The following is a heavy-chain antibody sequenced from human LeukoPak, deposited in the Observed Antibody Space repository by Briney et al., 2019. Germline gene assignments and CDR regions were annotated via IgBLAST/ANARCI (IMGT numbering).Heavy chain of an antibody. CDR1: GGTFSSYA. J-gene: IGHJ4*02. CDR3: ARAGYDDYGGNLPFDY. D-gene: IGHD4-23*01. V-gene: IGHV1-69*05. Sequence: GASVKVSCKASGGTFSSYAISLVRQAPGQGLEWMGRIIPIFGTANYAQKFQGRVTITTDESTSTAYMELSSLRSEDTAVYYCARAGYDDYGGNLPFDYWGQGTLVTVSS. CDR2: IIPIFGTA.